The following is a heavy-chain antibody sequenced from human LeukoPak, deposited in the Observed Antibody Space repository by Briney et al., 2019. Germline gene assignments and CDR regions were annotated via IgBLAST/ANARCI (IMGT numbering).Heavy chain of an antibody. CDR1: VFPLDNAV. Sequence: GESLRVSCTASVFPLDNAVMSGVRQAPGRGLEWVAAIDGGGVGREYADTVRGSCTIYRDNSKNTMCLQMSSLRDDDTAVYYCARRVEGTKDHWGQGTEATVTS. CDR3: ARRVEGTKDH. CDR2: IDGGGVGR. J-gene: IGHJ4*02. V-gene: IGHV3-23*01.